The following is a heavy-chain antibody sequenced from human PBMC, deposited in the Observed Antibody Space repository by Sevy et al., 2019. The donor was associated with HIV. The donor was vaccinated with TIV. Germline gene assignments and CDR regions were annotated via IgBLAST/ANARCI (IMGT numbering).Heavy chain of an antibody. Sequence: ASVKVSCKASGDTFITYDINWVRQATGQGLEWMGWMSPKSGNTGFAQKFQGRLTMTRDTSISTAYMELSSLTSEDTAVYYWASGGSGDVWNYEYYYYGMDVWGQGTTVTVSS. V-gene: IGHV1-8*02. CDR2: MSPKSGNT. J-gene: IGHJ6*01. CDR1: GDTFITYD. D-gene: IGHD3-3*01. CDR3: ASGGSGDVWNYEYYYYGMDV.